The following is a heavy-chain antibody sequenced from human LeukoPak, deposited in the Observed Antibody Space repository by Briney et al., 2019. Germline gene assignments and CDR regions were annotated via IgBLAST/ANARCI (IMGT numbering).Heavy chain of an antibody. D-gene: IGHD2-2*01. V-gene: IGHV3-15*01. CDR1: GFTFNNAG. Sequence: GGSLRLSCAASGFTFNNAGMNWVRQAPGKGLEWVGHIKSKTDGGTTDYAAPVKGRFTISRDDSKNTLYLQMNSPKTEDTAMYYCTTVGYCDGTSCSGFDYWGQGTLVTVSP. CDR2: IKSKTDGGTT. CDR3: TTVGYCDGTSCSGFDY. J-gene: IGHJ4*02.